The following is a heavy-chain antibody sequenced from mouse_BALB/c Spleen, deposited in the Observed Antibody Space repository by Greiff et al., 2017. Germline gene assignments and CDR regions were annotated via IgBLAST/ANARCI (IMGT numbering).Heavy chain of an antibody. CDR2: IDPANGNT. CDR3: AIIYYGNYVPFAY. V-gene: IGHV14-3*02. D-gene: IGHD2-1*01. J-gene: IGHJ3*01. Sequence: VQLKESGAELVKPGASVKLSCTASGFNIKDTYMHWVKQRPEQGLEWIGRIDPANGNTKYDPKFQGKATITADTSSNTAYLQLSSLTSEDTAVYYCAIIYYGNYVPFAYWGQGTLVTVSA. CDR1: GFNIKDTY.